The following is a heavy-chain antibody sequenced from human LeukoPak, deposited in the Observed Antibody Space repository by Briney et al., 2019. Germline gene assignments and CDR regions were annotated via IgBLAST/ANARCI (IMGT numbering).Heavy chain of an antibody. J-gene: IGHJ6*02. Sequence: PGGSLRLSCAASGFTVSSNYMNWVRQAPGKGLEWVSVIYTGGTTYYADSVRGRFTISRDNAKNTLYLQMNSLRSEDTAVYYCARDQVSVDIVVVPGNDYYGMDVWGQGTTVTVSS. CDR2: IYTGGTT. CDR3: ARDQVSVDIVVVPGNDYYGMDV. V-gene: IGHV3-53*05. CDR1: GFTVSSNY. D-gene: IGHD2-2*01.